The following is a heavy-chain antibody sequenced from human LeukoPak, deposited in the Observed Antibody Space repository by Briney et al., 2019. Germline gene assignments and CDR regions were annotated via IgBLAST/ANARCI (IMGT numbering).Heavy chain of an antibody. CDR2: IYYSGST. CDR1: GGSISSSSYY. Sequence: KPSETLSLTCTVSGGSISSSSYYWSWIRQPPGKGLEWIGHIYYSGSTHHNPSLKSRVTISVDTSKNQFSLKLSSVTAADTAVYYCARHVGNSGSGSYLTYFDYWGQGTLVTVSS. V-gene: IGHV4-61*05. D-gene: IGHD3-10*01. J-gene: IGHJ4*02. CDR3: ARHVGNSGSGSYLTYFDY.